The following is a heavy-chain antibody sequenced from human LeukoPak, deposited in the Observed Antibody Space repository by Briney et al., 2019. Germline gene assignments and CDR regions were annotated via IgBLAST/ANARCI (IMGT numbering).Heavy chain of an antibody. CDR2: IYYSGSI. CDR3: ARDYFTSYYYYGMDV. J-gene: IGHJ6*02. Sequence: SETLSLICTVSGASISSYYWSWIRQPPGKGLEWIGDIYYSGSIKYNPSLKSRVTISIDTSKNQFSLKLSSVTAADTAVYYCARDYFTSYYYYGMDVWGQGTTVTVSS. V-gene: IGHV4-59*01. D-gene: IGHD2/OR15-2a*01. CDR1: GASISSYY.